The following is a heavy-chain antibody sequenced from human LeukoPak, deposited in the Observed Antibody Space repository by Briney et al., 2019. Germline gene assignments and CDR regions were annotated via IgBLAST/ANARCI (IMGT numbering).Heavy chain of an antibody. J-gene: IGHJ4*02. Sequence: GAPVKVSCKASGYTFTSYGISWVRQAPGQGLEWMGWISAYNGNTNYAQKLQGRVTMTTDTSTSTAYMELRSLRSDDTAVYYCARDMYSSSWYLGERLFDYWGQGTLVTVSS. CDR2: ISAYNGNT. CDR1: GYTFTSYG. V-gene: IGHV1-18*01. CDR3: ARDMYSSSWYLGERLFDY. D-gene: IGHD6-13*01.